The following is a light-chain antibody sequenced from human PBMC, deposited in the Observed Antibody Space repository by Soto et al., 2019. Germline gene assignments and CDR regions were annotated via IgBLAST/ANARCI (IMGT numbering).Light chain of an antibody. CDR3: QHLHHYPLS. J-gene: IGKJ4*01. CDR1: QGISNN. V-gene: IGKV1-9*01. Sequence: QLTQSPSSLSASVGDRVTITCRASQGISNNLAWYQQETGKAPKLLIYDASTLQRGVPSRFSGSGSGTDFTLTISSLQPTDFATYFCQHLHHYPLSFGGGTKVEIK. CDR2: DAS.